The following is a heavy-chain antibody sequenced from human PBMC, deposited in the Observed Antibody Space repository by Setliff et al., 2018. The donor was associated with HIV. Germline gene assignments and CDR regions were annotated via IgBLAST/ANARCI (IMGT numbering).Heavy chain of an antibody. J-gene: IGHJ5*02. Sequence: PGGSLRLSCTTSGFNFGDYLISWVRQAPGKGLEWVGFIRSKNYGGAPEYAASVKGRFTISRDDSKGIAYLQMNSLKTEDTAVYYCSRGGRPTDEYVWFDPWGQGTLVTVPQ. V-gene: IGHV3-49*04. D-gene: IGHD4-17*01. CDR3: SRGGRPTDEYVWFDP. CDR1: GFNFGDYL. CDR2: IRSKNYGGAP.